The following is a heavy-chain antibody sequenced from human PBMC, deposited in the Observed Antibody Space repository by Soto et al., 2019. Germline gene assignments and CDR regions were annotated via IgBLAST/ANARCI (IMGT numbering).Heavy chain of an antibody. V-gene: IGHV3-11*01. CDR2: ISASGTIT. J-gene: IGHJ4*02. CDR1: GFSFTDYY. D-gene: IGHD2-15*01. CDR3: ARDRRDCRSGSCRHNFFDY. Sequence: QVQLVESGGGLINAGGSLRLSCAASGFSFTDYYMSWIRQPPGKGLEWVSYISASGTITDYADSVRGRFTISRDTAKNSLFLLTNSLRAEDTPVYYCARDRRDCRSGSCRHNFFDYCGQGILVTVSS.